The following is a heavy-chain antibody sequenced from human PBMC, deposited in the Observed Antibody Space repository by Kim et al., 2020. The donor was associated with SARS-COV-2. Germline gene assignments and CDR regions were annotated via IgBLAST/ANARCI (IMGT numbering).Heavy chain of an antibody. D-gene: IGHD3-10*01. Sequence: GESLKISCKGSGYSFTTYWIGWVRHMPGKGLEWMGIIYPGDSDTKYSPSFRGQVTISADWPITPAYLQWSSLKSSDTAVYYCARAPPGTPTPHYFAYWGQ. CDR1: GYSFTTYW. V-gene: IGHV5-51*04. CDR2: IYPGDSDT. CDR3: ARAPPGTPTPHYFAY. J-gene: IGHJ4*02.